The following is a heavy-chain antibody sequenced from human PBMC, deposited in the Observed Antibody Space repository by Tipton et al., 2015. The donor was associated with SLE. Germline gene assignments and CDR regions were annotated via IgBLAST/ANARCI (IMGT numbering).Heavy chain of an antibody. J-gene: IGHJ4*02. Sequence: TLSLTCNVSGYYVTSDYWGWIRQSPAKGLEWLGYVYYRGSTNYNPSVQSRLTISLGASKNEFSLKLTAVTVADTAVYYCARGGEELASRSFFAHWGPGTLVTVSS. V-gene: IGHV4-28*03. CDR2: VYYRGST. CDR1: GYYVTSDYW. D-gene: IGHD2-15*01. CDR3: ARGGEELASRSFFAH.